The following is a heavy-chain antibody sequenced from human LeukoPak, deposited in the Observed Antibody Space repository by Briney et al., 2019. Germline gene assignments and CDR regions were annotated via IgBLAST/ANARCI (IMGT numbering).Heavy chain of an antibody. CDR3: TRGSSGRRDN. D-gene: IGHD6-19*01. V-gene: IGHV1-8*01. CDR2: MNPNSGNT. Sequence: VASVKVSCKASGYTFTSCDINWVRQATGQGLDWMGWMNPNSGNTGYGQSFQGRITMTRDISIGTAYMELSNLTSEDTAIYYCTRGSSGRRDNWGQGTLVTVSA. J-gene: IGHJ4*02. CDR1: GYTFTSCD.